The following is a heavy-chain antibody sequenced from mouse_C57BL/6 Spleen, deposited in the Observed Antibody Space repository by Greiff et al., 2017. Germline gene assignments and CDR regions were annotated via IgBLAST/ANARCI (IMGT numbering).Heavy chain of an antibody. D-gene: IGHD1-1*01. J-gene: IGHJ4*01. V-gene: IGHV10-1*01. CDR3: VRDRPFTTVVATDALDY. CDR1: GFSFNTYA. CDR2: IRSKSNNYAT. Sequence: EVKVVESGGGLVQPKGSLKLSCAASGFSFNTYAMNWVRQAPGKGLEWVARIRSKSNNYATYYDDSVKDRFTISRDDSESMLYLQMNNLKTEDTAMYYCVRDRPFTTVVATDALDYWGQGTSVTVSS.